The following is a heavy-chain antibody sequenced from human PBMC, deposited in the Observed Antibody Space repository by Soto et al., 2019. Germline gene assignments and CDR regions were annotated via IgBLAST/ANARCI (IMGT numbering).Heavy chain of an antibody. Sequence: SETLSLTCAVSGGSISSGGYSWSWIRQPPGKGLEWIGYIYHSGSTYYRPSLKSRVTISVDRSKNQFSLKLISLTASDSSVYYCARGMTTVTTLDYWGQGTLVTVSS. D-gene: IGHD4-4*01. J-gene: IGHJ4*02. CDR3: ARGMTTVTTLDY. CDR2: IYHSGST. V-gene: IGHV4-30-2*01. CDR1: GGSISSGGYS.